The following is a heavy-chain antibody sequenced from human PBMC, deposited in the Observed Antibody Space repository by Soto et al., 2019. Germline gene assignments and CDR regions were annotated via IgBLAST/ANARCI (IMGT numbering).Heavy chain of an antibody. CDR1: GGSFSGYY. J-gene: IGHJ4*02. D-gene: IGHD5-18*01. CDR3: ARGSKAAMVTGDSYFDY. CDR2: INHSGST. Sequence: SETLSLTCAVYGGSFSGYYWSWIRQPPGKGLEWIGEINHSGSTNYNPSLKSRVTISVDTSKNQFSLKLSSVTAADTAVYYCARGSKAAMVTGDSYFDYWGQGTLVTVSS. V-gene: IGHV4-34*01.